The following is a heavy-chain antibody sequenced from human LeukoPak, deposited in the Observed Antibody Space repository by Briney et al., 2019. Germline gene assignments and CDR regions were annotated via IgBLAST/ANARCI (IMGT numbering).Heavy chain of an antibody. Sequence: SVKVSCKASGGTFSSYAISWVRQAPGQGLEWMGGIIPIFGTANYAQKFQGRVTITADESTSTAYMELSSLRSEDTAVYYCATVPLWFPRGFDYWGQGTLVTVSS. CDR3: ATVPLWFPRGFDY. V-gene: IGHV1-69*01. J-gene: IGHJ4*02. D-gene: IGHD5-18*01. CDR1: GGTFSSYA. CDR2: IIPIFGTA.